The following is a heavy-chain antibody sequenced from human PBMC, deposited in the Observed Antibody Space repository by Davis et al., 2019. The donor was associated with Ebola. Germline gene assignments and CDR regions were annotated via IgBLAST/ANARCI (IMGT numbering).Heavy chain of an antibody. J-gene: IGHJ4*02. Sequence: PGGSLRLSCEVSGFTFSDYYMSWIRQAPGKGLEWIAYIGPSGNSFYCADSVKGRFTISRDNTQNSLYLQMNSLRAEDTAVYYCTRGHWFLEVWGQGTLVTVSS. V-gene: IGHV3-11*04. D-gene: IGHD3-10*01. CDR2: IGPSGNSF. CDR1: GFTFSDYY. CDR3: TRGHWFLEV.